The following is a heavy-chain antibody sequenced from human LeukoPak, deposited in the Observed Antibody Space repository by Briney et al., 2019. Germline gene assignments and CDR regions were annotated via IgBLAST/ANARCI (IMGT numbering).Heavy chain of an antibody. D-gene: IGHD3-10*01. V-gene: IGHV3-23*01. J-gene: IGHJ4*02. CDR2: ISGSGGST. Sequence: GGSLRLSCAASGFTFSSYAMSWVRQAPGKGLEWVSAISGSGGSTYYADSVKGRFTISRDNSKNTLYLQMNSLRAEDTAVYYCAKFSSSGSYYKYYFDYWGQGTLVTVSS. CDR3: AKFSSSGSYYKYYFDY. CDR1: GFTFSSYA.